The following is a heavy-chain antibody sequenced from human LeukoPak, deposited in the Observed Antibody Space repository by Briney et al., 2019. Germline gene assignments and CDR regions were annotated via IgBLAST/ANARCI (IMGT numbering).Heavy chain of an antibody. CDR1: GFIVSSNY. D-gene: IGHD2-15*01. CDR2: IYSGGST. J-gene: IGHJ4*02. CDR3: ARDFCSAGSCYPDN. V-gene: IGHV3-66*01. Sequence: GGSLRLSCAASGFIVSSNYMSWVRQAPGKGLEWVSVIYSGGSTYYADSVKGRFSISRDNSKNTLHLQMDSLRVEDTAVYYCARDFCSAGSCYPDNWGQGTLVTVSS.